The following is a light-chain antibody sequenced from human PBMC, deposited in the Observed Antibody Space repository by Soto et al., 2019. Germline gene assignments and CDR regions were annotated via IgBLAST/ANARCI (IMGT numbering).Light chain of an antibody. CDR1: QSVSSSS. CDR3: QKYDNWPPIT. CDR2: AAS. V-gene: IGKV3-15*01. Sequence: EIVMTQSPATLSVSPGERATLSCRASQSVSSSSLAWYQQKPGQAPRLLIYAASTRATGIPARFSGSGSGTDFSLTISSLQSEDFAVYYCQKYDNWPPITFGQGTRLKIK. J-gene: IGKJ5*01.